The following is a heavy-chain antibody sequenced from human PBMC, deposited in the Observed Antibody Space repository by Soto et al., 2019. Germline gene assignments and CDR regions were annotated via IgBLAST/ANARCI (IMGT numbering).Heavy chain of an antibody. Sequence: GGSVRHSCAASGIAVRSKYMSWVRQAPGKGLEWVSILYGGGSTYYADSVKGRFTISRDNSKNTVYLQMNSLRAEDTAVYYCAREHQYSSGWYLPAYWGQGTLVTVSS. CDR2: LYGGGST. V-gene: IGHV3-53*01. D-gene: IGHD6-19*01. J-gene: IGHJ4*02. CDR1: GIAVRSKY. CDR3: AREHQYSSGWYLPAY.